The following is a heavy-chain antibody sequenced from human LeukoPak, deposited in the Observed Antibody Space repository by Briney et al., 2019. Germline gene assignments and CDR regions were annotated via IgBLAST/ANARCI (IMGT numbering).Heavy chain of an antibody. Sequence: GGSLRLSCVGSGFTFSNYWMHWVRQAPGKGLAWVARNDDGTYTGHVDSVKGRFTISRDNAKDTQYLQMNSLRAEDTAIYYCASFGYSWLRADWGRGTLVTVSS. J-gene: IGHJ4*02. V-gene: IGHV3-74*01. D-gene: IGHD5-18*01. CDR3: ASFGYSWLRAD. CDR2: NDDGTYT. CDR1: GFTFSNYW.